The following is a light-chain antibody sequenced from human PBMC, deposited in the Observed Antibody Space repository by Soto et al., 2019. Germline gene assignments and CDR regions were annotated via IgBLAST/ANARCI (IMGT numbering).Light chain of an antibody. V-gene: IGKV1-39*01. J-gene: IGKJ4*01. Sequence: DIQMTQSPSSLSASVGDRVTITCRASQSISSYLNWYQQKPGKAPKLLIHAASTFQSGVPSRFSGSGSGTDFTLTISSLQPEDCATYYCQQTYTTPPLIFGGGTKVEIK. CDR2: AAS. CDR3: QQTYTTPPLI. CDR1: QSISSY.